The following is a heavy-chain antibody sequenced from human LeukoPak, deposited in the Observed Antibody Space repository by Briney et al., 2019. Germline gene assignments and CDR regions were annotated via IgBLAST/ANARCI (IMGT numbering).Heavy chain of an antibody. CDR3: ARTAPDGFFDY. CDR2: IYYSGST. Sequence: SETLSLTCTVSGGSISNYYWSWVRQPPGKGLEYIGYIYYSGSTNYIPSLESRITILVDTSKNQFSLKLSSVTAADSAVYYCARTAPDGFFDYWGQGTLVTVSS. J-gene: IGHJ4*02. V-gene: IGHV4-59*08. CDR1: GGSISNYY. D-gene: IGHD5-24*01.